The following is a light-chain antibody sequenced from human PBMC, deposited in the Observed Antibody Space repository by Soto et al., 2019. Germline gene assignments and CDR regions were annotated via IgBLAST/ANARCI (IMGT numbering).Light chain of an antibody. Sequence: EIQMTQSPSTLSASVGDRVTITCRASQSISSWLAWYQQKPGKAPKLLIYDASSLESGVPSRFSGSGSGTEFTLTISSLPPDDFATYYCQQYNSYCTFGQGTKVDIK. CDR3: QQYNSYCT. J-gene: IGKJ1*01. V-gene: IGKV1-5*01. CDR1: QSISSW. CDR2: DAS.